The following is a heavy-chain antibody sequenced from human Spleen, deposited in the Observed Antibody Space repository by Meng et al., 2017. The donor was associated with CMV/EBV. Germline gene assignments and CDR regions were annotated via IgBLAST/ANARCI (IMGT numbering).Heavy chain of an antibody. V-gene: IGHV4-39*01. CDR1: GGSISSSSYY. Sequence: SETLSLTCTVSGGSISSSSYYWGWIRQPPGKGLEWIGSIYYSGSTYYNPSLKSRVTISVDTSKNQFSLKLSSVTAADTAVYYCARLTNYDFWSGSPGGRDVWGQGTTVTVSS. CDR3: ARLTNYDFWSGSPGGRDV. D-gene: IGHD3-3*01. CDR2: IYYSGST. J-gene: IGHJ6*02.